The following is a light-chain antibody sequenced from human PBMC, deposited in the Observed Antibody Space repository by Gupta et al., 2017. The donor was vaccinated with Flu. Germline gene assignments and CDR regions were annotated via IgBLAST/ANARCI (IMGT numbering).Light chain of an antibody. CDR3: LLYYAGVRV. V-gene: IGLV7-43*01. J-gene: IGLJ3*02. CDR1: TGAVTSGYY. CDR2: STT. Sequence: QTVVTQEPSLTVSPGGTVTLTCASSTGAVTSGYYPSWFQQKPGQAPRALIYSTTNKYSLTPARFSGSLLGGKAALTLSGVQPEDEADYYCLLYYAGVRVFGGGTKLTVL.